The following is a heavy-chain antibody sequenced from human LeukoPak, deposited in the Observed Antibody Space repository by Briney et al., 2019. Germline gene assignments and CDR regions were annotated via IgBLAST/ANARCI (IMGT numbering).Heavy chain of an antibody. V-gene: IGHV3-48*03. CDR1: GFTISNYE. J-gene: IGHJ3*02. CDR2: ISSSGTTT. CDR3: ARLHYYDSSGCSLAFDI. D-gene: IGHD3-22*01. Sequence: GGSLRLSCAASGFTISNYEMNWVRQAPGKGLEWLSYISSSGTTTHYADSVKGRFAISRDIAKNSLYLQMNSLRAEDTAVYYCARLHYYDSSGCSLAFDIWGQGTKVTVSS.